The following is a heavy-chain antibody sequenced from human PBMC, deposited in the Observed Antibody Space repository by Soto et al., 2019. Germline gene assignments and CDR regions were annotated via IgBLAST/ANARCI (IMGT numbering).Heavy chain of an antibody. D-gene: IGHD1-26*01. J-gene: IGHJ4*02. CDR1: VGTISSYT. CDR2: IDASRGKA. V-gene: IGHV1-69*08. CDR3: AADVGGYIYGLARH. Sequence: SVKVSCKASVGTISSYTISWGRQAPGHRLQWMGWIDASRGKANYAQMVQERVTISADKSTSTAYMELTSLRPEDTAVYYCAADVGGYIYGLARHWGPGTLGTVSS.